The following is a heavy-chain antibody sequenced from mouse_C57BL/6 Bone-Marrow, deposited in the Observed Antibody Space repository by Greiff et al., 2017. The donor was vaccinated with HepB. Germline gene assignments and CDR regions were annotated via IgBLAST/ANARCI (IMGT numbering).Heavy chain of an antibody. CDR2: IWGGGST. CDR3: AKHKGLITTVVEAMDY. J-gene: IGHJ4*01. V-gene: IGHV2-9*01. Sequence: VKLMESGPGLVAPSQSLSITCTVSGFSLTSYGVDWVRQPPGKGLEWLGVIWGGGSTNYNSALMSRLSISKDNSKSQVFLKMNSLQTDDTAMYYCAKHKGLITTVVEAMDYWGQGTSVTVSS. CDR1: GFSLTSYG. D-gene: IGHD1-1*01.